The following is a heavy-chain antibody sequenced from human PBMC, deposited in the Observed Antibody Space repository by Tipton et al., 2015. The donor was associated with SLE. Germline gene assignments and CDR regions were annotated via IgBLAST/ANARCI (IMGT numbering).Heavy chain of an antibody. CDR3: ALQRGYSYGFDY. D-gene: IGHD5-18*01. CDR1: GFIVSSDY. Sequence: SLRLSCAASGFIVSSDYMSWIRLAPGRGLEWVSAIYSGGGTFYADSVKGRFTISRDTSKNTLYLQMNSLRDEDTAVYYCALQRGYSYGFDYWGQGTLVTVSS. CDR2: IYSGGGT. J-gene: IGHJ4*02. V-gene: IGHV3-53*05.